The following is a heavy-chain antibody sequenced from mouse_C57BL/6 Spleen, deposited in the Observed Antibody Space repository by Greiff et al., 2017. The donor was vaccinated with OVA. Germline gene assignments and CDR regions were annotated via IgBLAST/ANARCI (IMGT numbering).Heavy chain of an antibody. Sequence: VQLQQPGAELVRPGSSVKLSCKASGYTFTSYWMHWVKQRPIQGLEWIGNIDPSDSETHYNQKFKDKATLTVDKSSSTAYMQLSSLTSEDSAVYYCARGAYDPLYAMDYWGQGTSVTVSP. CDR1: GYTFTSYW. CDR2: IDPSDSET. CDR3: ARGAYDPLYAMDY. V-gene: IGHV1-52*01. J-gene: IGHJ4*01. D-gene: IGHD2-3*01.